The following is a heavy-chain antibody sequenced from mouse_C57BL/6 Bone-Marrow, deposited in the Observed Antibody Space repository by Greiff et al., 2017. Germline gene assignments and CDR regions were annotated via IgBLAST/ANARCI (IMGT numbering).Heavy chain of an antibody. Sequence: QVQLQQSGAELARPGASVKLSCKASGYTFTSYGISWVKQRPGQGLEWIGELYPRSGNTYYNEKFKGKATLTADKSSSTSYMELRSLTSEDSAVYFCARENYYGSSWYYFDYWGQGTTLTVSA. CDR2: LYPRSGNT. J-gene: IGHJ2*01. CDR3: ARENYYGSSWYYFDY. D-gene: IGHD1-1*01. V-gene: IGHV1-81*01. CDR1: GYTFTSYG.